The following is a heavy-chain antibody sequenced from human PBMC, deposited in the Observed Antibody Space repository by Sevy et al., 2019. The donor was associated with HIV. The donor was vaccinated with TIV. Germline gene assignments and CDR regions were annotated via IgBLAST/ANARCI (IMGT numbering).Heavy chain of an antibody. CDR1: GFTFSNYA. Sequence: GGCLRLSCAASGFTFSNYAMSWVRQAPGKGLEWVSAISGSGGTTHYSDSVKGRFTISRDNSKNTLYLHMNSLRAEDTAVYFCAKDSDGSIYYNPFDYWGQGTLVTVSS. CDR2: ISGSGGTT. CDR3: AKDSDGSIYYNPFDY. V-gene: IGHV3-23*01. J-gene: IGHJ4*02. D-gene: IGHD3-10*01.